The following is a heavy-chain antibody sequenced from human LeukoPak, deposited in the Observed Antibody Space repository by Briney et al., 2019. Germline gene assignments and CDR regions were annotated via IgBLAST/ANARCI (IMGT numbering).Heavy chain of an antibody. Sequence: GGSLRLSCAASGFTFSSYAMSWVRQAPGKGLEWVSAISGSGGSTYYADSVKGRFTISRDNSKNTLYLQMNSLRAEDTAVYYCAKDKGGGYSYYYYGMDVWGQGTTVTVSS. D-gene: IGHD2-21*01. CDR3: AKDKGGGYSYYYYGMDV. J-gene: IGHJ6*02. V-gene: IGHV3-23*01. CDR2: ISGSGGST. CDR1: GFTFSSYA.